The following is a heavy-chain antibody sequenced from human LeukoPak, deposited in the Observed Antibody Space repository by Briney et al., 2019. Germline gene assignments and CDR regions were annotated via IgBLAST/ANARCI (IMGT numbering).Heavy chain of an antibody. D-gene: IGHD6-19*01. CDR2: IKQDGSEK. CDR3: VSGWYYFDY. V-gene: IGHV3-7*03. Sequence: GGSLRLSCAASGFPFSSYWMNWGRQAPGKGLEWMANIKQDGSEKYYVDSVKGRFTISRDNTKNSLYLQMNSLRAEDTAVYYCVSGWYYFDYWGQGTLVTVSS. CDR1: GFPFSSYW. J-gene: IGHJ4*02.